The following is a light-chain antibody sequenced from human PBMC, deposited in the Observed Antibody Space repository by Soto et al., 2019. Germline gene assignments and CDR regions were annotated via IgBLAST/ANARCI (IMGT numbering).Light chain of an antibody. V-gene: IGKV3-11*01. CDR2: DAS. J-gene: IGKJ1*01. Sequence: EIVLTQSPATLSLSPGERATLSCRASQSVSSYLAWYQQKPGQAPRLLIYDASNRATGLPARFSVSGSGTDFTITISSLEPEDFAVYYCQQRSNWPPWTFGQGTKVEIK. CDR1: QSVSSY. CDR3: QQRSNWPPWT.